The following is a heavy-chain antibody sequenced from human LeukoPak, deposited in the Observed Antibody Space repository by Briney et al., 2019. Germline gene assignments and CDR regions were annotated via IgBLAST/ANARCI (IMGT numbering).Heavy chain of an antibody. CDR1: GFTFSSYA. CDR3: ANGVSGSYYYGMDV. J-gene: IGHJ6*02. V-gene: IGHV3-23*01. CDR2: ISGSGGGT. D-gene: IGHD1-26*01. Sequence: SGGSLRLSCAASGFTFSSYAMSWVRQAPGKGLEWVSAISGSGGGTYYADSVKGRFTISRDNSKNTLYLQMNSLRAEDTAVYYCANGVSGSYYYGMDVWGRGTTVTVSS.